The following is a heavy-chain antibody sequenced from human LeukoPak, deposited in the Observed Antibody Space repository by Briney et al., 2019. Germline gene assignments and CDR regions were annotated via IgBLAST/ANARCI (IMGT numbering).Heavy chain of an antibody. Sequence: SETLSLTCAVYGGSFSGYYWSWIRQPPGKGLEWIGEINHSGSTNYNPSLKSRVTISVDTSKNQFSLKLSSVTAADTAVYYCARGGWQLFRAFDIWGQGKMVTVSS. CDR1: GGSFSGYY. V-gene: IGHV4-34*01. J-gene: IGHJ3*02. CDR3: ARGGWQLFRAFDI. D-gene: IGHD2-15*01. CDR2: INHSGST.